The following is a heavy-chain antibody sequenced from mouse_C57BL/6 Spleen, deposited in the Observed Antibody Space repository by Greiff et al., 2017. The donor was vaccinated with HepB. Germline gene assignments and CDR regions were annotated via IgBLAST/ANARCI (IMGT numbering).Heavy chain of an antibody. CDR3: AHHDGYYGGFAY. Sequence: QVQLQQPGAELVKPGASVKLSCKASGYTFTSYWMHWVKQRPGQGLEWIGMIHPNSGSTNYNEKFKSKATLTVDKSSSTAYMQLSSLTSEDSAVYYCAHHDGYYGGFAYWGQGTLVTVSA. D-gene: IGHD2-3*01. J-gene: IGHJ3*01. CDR2: IHPNSGST. CDR1: GYTFTSYW. V-gene: IGHV1-64*01.